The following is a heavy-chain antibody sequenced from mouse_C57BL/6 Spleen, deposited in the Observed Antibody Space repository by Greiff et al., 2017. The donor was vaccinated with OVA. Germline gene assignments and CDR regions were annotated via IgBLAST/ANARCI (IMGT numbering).Heavy chain of an antibody. V-gene: IGHV5-9*01. CDR2: ISGGGGNT. CDR3: ARQGYYGSNPFDY. Sequence: EVKLMESGGGLVKPGGSLKLSCAASGFTFSSYTMSWVRQTPEKRLEWVATISGGGGNTYYPDSVKGRFTISRDNAKNTLYLQMSSLWSEDTALYYCARQGYYGSNPFDYWGQGTTLTVSS. CDR1: GFTFSSYT. J-gene: IGHJ2*01. D-gene: IGHD1-1*01.